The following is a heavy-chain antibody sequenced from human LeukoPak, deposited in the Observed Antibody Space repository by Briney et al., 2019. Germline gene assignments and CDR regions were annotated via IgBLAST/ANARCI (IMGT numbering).Heavy chain of an antibody. D-gene: IGHD3-22*01. CDR1: GFTFSSYA. Sequence: PGGSLRLSCAASGFTFSSYAMSWVRQAPGKGLEWVSAISGSGGSTYYADSVKGRFTISRDNPKNTLYLQMNSLRAEDTAVYYCAKGDYYDSSGYYWGQGTLVTVSS. J-gene: IGHJ4*02. V-gene: IGHV3-23*01. CDR2: ISGSGGST. CDR3: AKGDYYDSSGYY.